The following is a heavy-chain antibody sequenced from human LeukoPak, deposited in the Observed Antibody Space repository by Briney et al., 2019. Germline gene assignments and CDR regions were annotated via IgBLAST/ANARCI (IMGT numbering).Heavy chain of an antibody. V-gene: IGHV1-3*01. CDR2: INAGNGNT. CDR1: GYTFTSYT. CDR3: ARDLPYYYDSSGHTSGLDY. J-gene: IGHJ4*02. Sequence: GASVTVSCKASGYTFTSYTIHWVRQAPGQRLEWMGWINAGNGNTKYSQKFQGRVTITRDTSASTAYMELSSLRSEDTAVYYCARDLPYYYDSSGHTSGLDYWGQGTLVTVSS. D-gene: IGHD3-22*01.